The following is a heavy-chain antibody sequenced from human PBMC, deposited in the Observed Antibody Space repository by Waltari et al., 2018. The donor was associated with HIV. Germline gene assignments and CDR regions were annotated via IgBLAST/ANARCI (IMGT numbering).Heavy chain of an antibody. CDR2: ISSSSSTI. D-gene: IGHD6-19*01. J-gene: IGHJ1*01. V-gene: IGHV3-48*01. Sequence: EVQLVESGGGLVQPGGSLRLSCAASGFTFSSYSMNWVRQAPGKGLELVSYISSSSSTIYYADSVKGRFTISRDNAKNSLYLQMNSLRAEDTAVYYCASSVAGTEDHWGQGTLVTVSS. CDR1: GFTFSSYS. CDR3: ASSVAGTEDH.